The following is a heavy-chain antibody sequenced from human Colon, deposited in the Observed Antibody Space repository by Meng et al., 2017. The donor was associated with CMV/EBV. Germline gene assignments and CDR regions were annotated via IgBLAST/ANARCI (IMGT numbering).Heavy chain of an antibody. D-gene: IGHD2-15*01. CDR1: GFTFNKYW. J-gene: IGHJ5*02. CDR2: IDNEGGGA. V-gene: IGHV3-74*01. CDR3: ARDTPHNAFEP. Sequence: GESLKISCVASGFTFNKYWMHWVRQPPGGGLVWLSRIDNEGGGAIYADSVRGRFTVSRDNARNTVYLQMNNLRDEDTAVYYCARDTPHNAFEPWGHGTLVTVSS.